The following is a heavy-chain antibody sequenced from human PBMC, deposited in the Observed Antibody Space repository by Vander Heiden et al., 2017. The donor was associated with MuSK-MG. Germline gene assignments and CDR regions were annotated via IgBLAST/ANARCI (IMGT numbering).Heavy chain of an antibody. J-gene: IGHJ2*01. Sequence: QVQLVQSGAEVKQPGASVKVSCKASGYSFTNYAINWVRQAPGQGLEWMGWISAYNGNTNFPQKFQGRVTMTTDTSTSTAYMELRSLRSDDTALYYCARGGCSGGSCFFYWYFDLWGRGTLVTVSS. D-gene: IGHD2-15*01. V-gene: IGHV1-18*01. CDR3: ARGGCSGGSCFFYWYFDL. CDR2: ISAYNGNT. CDR1: GYSFTNYA.